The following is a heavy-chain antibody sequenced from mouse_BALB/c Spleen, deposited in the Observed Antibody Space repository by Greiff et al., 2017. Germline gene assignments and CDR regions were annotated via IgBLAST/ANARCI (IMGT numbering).Heavy chain of an antibody. J-gene: IGHJ2*01. V-gene: IGHV5-6*01. CDR3: ARHYYGSSLYYFDY. D-gene: IGHD1-1*01. CDR2: ISSGGSYT. Sequence: EVKVVESGGDLVKPGGSLKLSCAASGFTFSSYGMSWVRQTPDKRLEWVATISSGGSYTYYPDSVKGRFTISRDNAKNTLYLQMSSLKSEDTAMYYCARHYYGSSLYYFDYWGQGTTLTVSS. CDR1: GFTFSSYG.